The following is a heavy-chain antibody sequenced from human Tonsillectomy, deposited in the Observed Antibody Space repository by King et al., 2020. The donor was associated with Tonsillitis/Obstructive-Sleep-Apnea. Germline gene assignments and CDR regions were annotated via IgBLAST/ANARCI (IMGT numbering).Heavy chain of an antibody. J-gene: IGHJ3*02. D-gene: IGHD6-6*01. CDR2: IDHSGGT. Sequence: VQLQQWGAGLLKPSETLSLTCAVYGGSFSGYYWSWIRQPPGKGLEWIGEIDHSGGTNYNPSLKSRVTISVDTSKNLFSLKLSSVTAADTAVYYCARASEAFDIWGKGTMVIVSS. CDR1: GGSFSGYY. CDR3: ARASEAFDI. V-gene: IGHV4-34*01.